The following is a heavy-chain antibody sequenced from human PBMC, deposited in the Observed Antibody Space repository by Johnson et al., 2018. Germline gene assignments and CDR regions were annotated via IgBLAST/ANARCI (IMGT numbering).Heavy chain of an antibody. V-gene: IGHV3-23*04. CDR2: ISGNGDET. J-gene: IGHJ4*02. CDR3: AKLVRSDSSGDF. CDR1: GFTLGTYA. Sequence: VQLVQSGGGLVQPGGSQRLSCAPSGFTLGTYAMSWVRQAPGKGLEWVAIISGNGDETYYIDPVKGRFTISRDNSRNTLSLEVNKLRAEDTALYYCAKLVRSDSSGDFWGQGTLVTVSS. D-gene: IGHD2-21*01.